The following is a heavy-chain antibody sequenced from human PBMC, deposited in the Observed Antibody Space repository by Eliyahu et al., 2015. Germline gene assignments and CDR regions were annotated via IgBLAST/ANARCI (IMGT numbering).Heavy chain of an antibody. CDR3: ATIWEYYDSSGPTPSAFDI. V-gene: IGHV1-24*01. CDR2: FDPEDGET. J-gene: IGHJ3*02. Sequence: QVQLVQSGAEVKKPGASVKVSXXXSGYTXTELSXHGXXQAPGKGLEWMGGFDPEDGETIYAQKFQGRVTMTEDTSTDTAYMELSSLRSEDTAVYYCATIWEYYDSSGPTPSAFDIWGQGTMVTVSS. D-gene: IGHD3-22*01. CDR1: GYTXTELS.